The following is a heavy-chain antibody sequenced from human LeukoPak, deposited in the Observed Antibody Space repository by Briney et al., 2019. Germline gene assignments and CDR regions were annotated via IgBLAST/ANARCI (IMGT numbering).Heavy chain of an antibody. J-gene: IGHJ4*02. CDR1: GGSFRGYY. CDR2: INHSGST. D-gene: IGHD3-10*01. V-gene: IGHV4-34*01. CDR3: ATYYYGSGNY. Sequence: PSETLSLTCAVYGGSFRGYYWSWLRQPPGKGLVWIGEINHSGSTNSNASLKSRVTISVDTSKNQFSLKLSSVTTADTAVYYCATYYYGSGNYWGQGTLVTVSS.